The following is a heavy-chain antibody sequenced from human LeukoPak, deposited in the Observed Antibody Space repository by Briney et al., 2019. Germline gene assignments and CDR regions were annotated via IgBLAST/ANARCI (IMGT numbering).Heavy chain of an antibody. V-gene: IGHV3-7*03. J-gene: IGHJ4*02. CDR3: ARQGGSSPSDY. D-gene: IGHD6-6*01. Sequence: GGSLRLSCAASGFTFSSYAMSWVRQAPGKGLEWVANIKQDGSEKYYVDSVKGRFTISRDNAKNSLYLQMNSLRAEDTAVYYCARQGGSSPSDYWGQGTLVTVSS. CDR1: GFTFSSYA. CDR2: IKQDGSEK.